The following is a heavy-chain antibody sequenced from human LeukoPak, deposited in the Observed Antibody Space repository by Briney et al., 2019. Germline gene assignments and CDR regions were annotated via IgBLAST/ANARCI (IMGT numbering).Heavy chain of an antibody. V-gene: IGHV3-21*01. D-gene: IGHD2-15*01. CDR1: GFTFSSYS. CDR2: ISSSSSYI. J-gene: IGHJ4*02. Sequence: GGSLRLSCAASGFTFSSYSMNWVRQAPGKGLEWVSSISSSSSYIYYADSVKGRFTISRDNAKSSLYLQMNSLRAEDTAVYYCARVGYCSGGSCPFYYWGQGTLVTVSS. CDR3: ARVGYCSGGSCPFYY.